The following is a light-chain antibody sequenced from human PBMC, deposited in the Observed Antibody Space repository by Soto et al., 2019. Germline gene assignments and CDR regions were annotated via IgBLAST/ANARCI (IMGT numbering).Light chain of an antibody. V-gene: IGKV1-33*01. CDR1: QDIGNY. CDR3: QQFENFPRT. Sequence: DIQMTQSPSSLSASVGDRVTITCQASQDIGNYVTWNQQKPRKAPELLIYDASSLETGVPPRFSGSGSGTDFTFTISVLQPEYIATYYCQQFENFPRTFGQGTKLEVK. CDR2: DAS. J-gene: IGKJ2*01.